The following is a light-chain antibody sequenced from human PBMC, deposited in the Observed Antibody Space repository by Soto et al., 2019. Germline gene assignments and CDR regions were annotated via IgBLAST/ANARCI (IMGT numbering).Light chain of an antibody. V-gene: IGLV1-40*01. J-gene: IGLJ2*01. CDR1: SSNIGTFD. CDR2: GNN. Sequence: QPVLTQPPSVSGAPGQRVTISCTGSSSNIGTFDVHWYQHLPGTVPSLLIYGNNNRHSGVPDRFAGSRSGTSASLTITGLQAEDEADYYCQSYDDIVRGSVFGGGTKLTVL. CDR3: QSYDDIVRGSV.